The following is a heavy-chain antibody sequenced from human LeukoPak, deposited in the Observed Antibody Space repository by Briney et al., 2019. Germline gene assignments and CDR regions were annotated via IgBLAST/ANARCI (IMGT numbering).Heavy chain of an antibody. CDR1: GFTFSTYI. CDR3: ARGKAGYSCFDY. Sequence: PGGSLRLSCAASGFTFSTYIMNWVRQAPGKGLEWVSSISSSSGYIHYADSVKGRFTISRDNAKNSLYLQMNSLTATDTAVYYCARGKAGYSCFDYWGQGTLVTVSS. V-gene: IGHV3-21*01. J-gene: IGHJ4*02. D-gene: IGHD5-18*01. CDR2: ISSSSGYI.